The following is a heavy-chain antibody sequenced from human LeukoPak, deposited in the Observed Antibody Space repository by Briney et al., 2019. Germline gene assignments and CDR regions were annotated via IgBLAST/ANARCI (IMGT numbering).Heavy chain of an antibody. CDR1: GFTFSGYE. V-gene: IGHV3-48*03. Sequence: GGSLRLSCEASGFTFSGYEMNWVRQAPGKGLEWISYICGRGVITYSADSVKGRFTISRDNAKNLLYLQMTSLRAEDTAVYYCARDLYYFGSGNYGPGLPDFWGQGTLVTVSS. D-gene: IGHD3-10*01. J-gene: IGHJ4*02. CDR2: ICGRGVIT. CDR3: ARDLYYFGSGNYGPGLPDF.